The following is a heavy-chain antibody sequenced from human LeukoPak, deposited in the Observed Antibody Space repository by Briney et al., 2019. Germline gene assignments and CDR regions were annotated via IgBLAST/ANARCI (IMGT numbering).Heavy chain of an antibody. V-gene: IGHV3-23*01. CDR1: GFTFGSYS. Sequence: GGSLRLSCAASGFTFGSYSMNWVRQAPGKGLEWVSTISGSGGSTYYTDSVKGRLTISRDNSKNTLYLQMNSLRAEDTAVYYCAKEVGYFDYWGQGTLVTVSS. CDR3: AKEVGYFDY. CDR2: ISGSGGST. D-gene: IGHD1-26*01. J-gene: IGHJ4*02.